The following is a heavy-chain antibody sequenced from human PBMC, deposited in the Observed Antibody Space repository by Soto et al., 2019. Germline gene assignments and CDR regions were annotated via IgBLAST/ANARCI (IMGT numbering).Heavy chain of an antibody. J-gene: IGHJ4*02. D-gene: IGHD7-27*01. Sequence: SETLSLTCTVSGGSISSGGYYWTWIRQHPGKGLEWIGYIYYSGSTYYNPSLKSRVTISVDTSKTQFSLSLSSVSAADTAVYYCARGPSGDKVNYWGQGILVNVSS. CDR3: ARGPSGDKVNY. CDR1: GGSISSGGYY. V-gene: IGHV4-30-4*08. CDR2: IYYSGST.